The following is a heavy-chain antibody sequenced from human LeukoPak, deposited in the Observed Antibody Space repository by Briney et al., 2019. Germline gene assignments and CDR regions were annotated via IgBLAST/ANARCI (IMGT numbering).Heavy chain of an antibody. Sequence: SETLSLTCAVSGGSISSGGYYWSWIRQPPGKGLEWIGYIYYSGSTNYNPSLKSRVTISVDTSKNQFSLKLSSVTAADTAVYYCARGTVTTFQHWGQGTLVTVSS. CDR1: GGSISSGGYY. J-gene: IGHJ1*01. CDR3: ARGTVTTFQH. D-gene: IGHD4-4*01. V-gene: IGHV4-61*08. CDR2: IYYSGST.